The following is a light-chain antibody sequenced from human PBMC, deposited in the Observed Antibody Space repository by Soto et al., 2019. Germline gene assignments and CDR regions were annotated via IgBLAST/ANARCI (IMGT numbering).Light chain of an antibody. J-gene: IGKJ2*01. Sequence: EIVLTQSPGTLSLSPGERATLSCRASQSVSSSYLVWYQQKPGQAPRLLIYGASSRATGVPERFSGSGSGTDFTLTISRLEPEDVAVYYCQQNTSSPPMYTFGQGTKPEIK. CDR3: QQNTSSPPMYT. CDR1: QSVSSSY. V-gene: IGKV3-20*01. CDR2: GAS.